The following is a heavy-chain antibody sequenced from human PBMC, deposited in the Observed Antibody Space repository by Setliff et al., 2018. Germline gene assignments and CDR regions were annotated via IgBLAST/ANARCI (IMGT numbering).Heavy chain of an antibody. CDR2: ISSTGDAI. V-gene: IGHV3-21*04. Sequence: PGGSLRLSCAASGFSLNSFRMTWIRQPPGKGLEWVSSISSTGDAIYYADPVKGRFTISRDNAENSLYLEMNSLRVEDTAIYFCAKVLSVTRYYWYGMDVWGHGTTVTVSS. J-gene: IGHJ6*02. CDR3: AKVLSVTRYYWYGMDV. CDR1: GFSLNSFR. D-gene: IGHD3-9*01.